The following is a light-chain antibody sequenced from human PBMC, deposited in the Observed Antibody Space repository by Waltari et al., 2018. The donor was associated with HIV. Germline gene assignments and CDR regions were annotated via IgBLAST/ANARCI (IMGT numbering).Light chain of an antibody. CDR2: YVS. J-gene: IGLJ1*01. CDR1: TSDVGGYRY. Sequence: QSALTQPASVSGSPGQSITISCTGTTSDVGGYRYVSWYQQQPGKAPKLMIYYVSNRPAGVSNRFSGSKSGNTASLSISGRQAEDEADYYCSSYTSSSTYVFGTGTKVTVL. CDR3: SSYTSSSTYV. V-gene: IGLV2-14*03.